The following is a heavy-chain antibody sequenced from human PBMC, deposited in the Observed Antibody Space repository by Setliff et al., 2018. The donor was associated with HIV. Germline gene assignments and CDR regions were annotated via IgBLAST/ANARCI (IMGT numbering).Heavy chain of an antibody. V-gene: IGHV5-51*01. D-gene: IGHD1-1*01. Sequence: PGESLKISCKASGYSFMSYWIGWVRQMPGKGLEWMGIIYPGDSETRYSPSFQGQVTFSADKTVSTAYLQWSSLKPPDTAMYYCAREIRTIEGGALDIWGQGTLVTVSS. CDR1: GYSFMSYW. CDR2: IYPGDSET. CDR3: AREIRTIEGGALDI. J-gene: IGHJ3*02.